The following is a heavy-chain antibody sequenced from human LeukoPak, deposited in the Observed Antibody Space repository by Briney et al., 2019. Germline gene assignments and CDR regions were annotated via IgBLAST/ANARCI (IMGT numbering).Heavy chain of an antibody. CDR3: ARGHTSMGRTFDY. Sequence: GGPLTLLCAAWGLIFNHYNMNWVRQAPGGGLEGVSYITSSSTTIYYADSVKGRFTISRDNAKNSLYLQMSSLGDEYTAVYYCARGHTSMGRTFDYWGQGTLVTVCS. D-gene: IGHD5-18*01. V-gene: IGHV3-48*02. J-gene: IGHJ4*02. CDR1: GLIFNHYN. CDR2: ITSSSTTI.